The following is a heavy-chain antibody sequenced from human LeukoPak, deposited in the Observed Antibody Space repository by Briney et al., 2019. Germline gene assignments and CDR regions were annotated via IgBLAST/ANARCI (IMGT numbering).Heavy chain of an antibody. CDR1: GGSISDYY. Sequence: SETLSLTCTVSGGSISDYYWSWIRQPPGKGLEWIGCIYYTGRTNYNPSLKSRVTISVDTSKNQFSLKVSSVTAADTAVYFCARVDDSSVIDYWGQGTLVTVSS. J-gene: IGHJ4*02. V-gene: IGHV4-59*01. D-gene: IGHD3-22*01. CDR2: IYYTGRT. CDR3: ARVDDSSVIDY.